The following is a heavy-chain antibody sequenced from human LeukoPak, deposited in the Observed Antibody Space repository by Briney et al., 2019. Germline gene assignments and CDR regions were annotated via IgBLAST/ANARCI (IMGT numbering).Heavy chain of an antibody. CDR3: AKDGSDFWGDYYFDY. D-gene: IGHD3-3*01. J-gene: IGHJ4*02. CDR1: GFTFSSYG. V-gene: IGHV3-30*02. Sequence: GGSLRLSCAASGFTFSSYGMHWVRQDPGKGLEWVAFIRYDGSNKYYADSVKGRFTISRGNSKNTLYLQMNSLRAEDTAVYYCAKDGSDFWGDYYFDYWGQGTLVTVSS. CDR2: IRYDGSNK.